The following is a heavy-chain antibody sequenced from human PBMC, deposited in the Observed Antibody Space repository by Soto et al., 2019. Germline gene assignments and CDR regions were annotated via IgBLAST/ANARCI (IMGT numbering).Heavy chain of an antibody. CDR2: ISTYTGNT. J-gene: IGHJ6*02. D-gene: IGHD3-10*01. V-gene: IGHV1-18*01. CDR3: ARGYYYGSGRPTPGGMDV. CDR1: GYTFTNYD. Sequence: QVHLVQSGAEVKKPGASVKVSCKASGYTFTNYDINWVRQAPGQGLEWMGWISTYTGNTNYAQKLQGRVTMTTDTSTSTAYMELSSLRSDDTAMYYCARGYYYGSGRPTPGGMDVWGQGTTVTVSS.